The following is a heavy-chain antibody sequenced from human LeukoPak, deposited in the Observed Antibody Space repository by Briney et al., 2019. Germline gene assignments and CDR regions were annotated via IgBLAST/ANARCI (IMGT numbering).Heavy chain of an antibody. D-gene: IGHD6-19*01. J-gene: IGHJ3*02. V-gene: IGHV3-9*01. Sequence: GRSLRLSCAASGFTFDDYAMHWVRQAPGKGLECVSGISWNSGSIGYADSVKGRFTISRDNAKNSLYLQMNSLRAEDTALYYCAEDKNRQWLVLGLDAFDIWGQGTMVTVSS. CDR3: AEDKNRQWLVLGLDAFDI. CDR1: GFTFDDYA. CDR2: ISWNSGSI.